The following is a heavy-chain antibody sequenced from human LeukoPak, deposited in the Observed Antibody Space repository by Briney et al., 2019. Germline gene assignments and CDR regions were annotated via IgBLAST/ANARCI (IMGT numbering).Heavy chain of an antibody. CDR3: ARLEEDYCSGGSCYDAFDI. V-gene: IGHV4-4*07. J-gene: IGHJ3*02. CDR2: IYTSGST. D-gene: IGHD2-15*01. CDR1: GGSISSYY. Sequence: PSETLSLTCTVFGGSISSYYWSWIRQPAGKGLEWIGRIYTSGSTNYNPSLKSRVTMSVDTSKNQFSLKLSSVTAADTAVYYCARLEEDYCSGGSCYDAFDIWGQGTMVTVSS.